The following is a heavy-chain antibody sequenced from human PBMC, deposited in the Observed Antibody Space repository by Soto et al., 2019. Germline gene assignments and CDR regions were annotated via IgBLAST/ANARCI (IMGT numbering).Heavy chain of an antibody. V-gene: IGHV3-23*01. CDR3: ARSYDSNGYGPGSFDY. CDR1: GFTFNNYA. CDR2: ISASGGST. Sequence: GGSLRLSCAASGFTFNNYAMNWVRQAPGKGLEWVSSISASGGSTYYADSVRGRFTISRDNSKNTLYLQTNSLRAEDTAVYYCARSYDSNGYGPGSFDYWGQGTLVTVSS. J-gene: IGHJ4*02. D-gene: IGHD3-22*01.